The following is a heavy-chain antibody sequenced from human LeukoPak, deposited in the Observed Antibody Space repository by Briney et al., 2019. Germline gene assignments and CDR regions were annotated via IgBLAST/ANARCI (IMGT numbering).Heavy chain of an antibody. CDR1: GFTFSSYW. CDR2: INSDGSIT. CDR3: ARAFTSSWYLISFQH. D-gene: IGHD6-13*01. Sequence: GGSLRLSCAASGFTFSSYWMHWVRQAPGKGLVWVSRINSDGSITTYADSVGGRFTISRDNAKSTLYLQMNSLRAEDTAVYYCARAFTSSWYLISFQHWGQGTLVTVSS. V-gene: IGHV3-74*01. J-gene: IGHJ1*01.